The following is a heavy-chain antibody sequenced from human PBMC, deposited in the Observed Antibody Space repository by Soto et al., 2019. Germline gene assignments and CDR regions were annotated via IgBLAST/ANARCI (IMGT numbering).Heavy chain of an antibody. J-gene: IGHJ2*01. CDR1: GGTFNSYT. CDR2: IIPIFGTT. Sequence: VQLVQSGTEVKKPGSSVKVSCQASGGTFNSYTITWVRQAPGQGLEWMGGIIPIFGTTNSAQKFQGRVTITADESTSTAYMELIILRSEDTAVYYCATEKGSGSGWYDRYFDLWGRGNLVTVSS. D-gene: IGHD6-19*01. V-gene: IGHV1-69*01. CDR3: ATEKGSGSGWYDRYFDL.